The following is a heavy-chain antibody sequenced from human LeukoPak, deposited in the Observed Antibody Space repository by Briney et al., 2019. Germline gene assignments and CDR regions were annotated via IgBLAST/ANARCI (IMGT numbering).Heavy chain of an antibody. Sequence: PGRSLRLSCAASGFTFSSYGMHWVRQAPGKGLEWVAFIRYDGSNKYYADSVKGRFTISRDNSKNTLYLQMNSLRAEDTAVYYCAKPRDFYYYMDVWGKGTTVIVSS. J-gene: IGHJ6*03. CDR3: AKPRDFYYYMDV. V-gene: IGHV3-30*02. CDR1: GFTFSSYG. CDR2: IRYDGSNK.